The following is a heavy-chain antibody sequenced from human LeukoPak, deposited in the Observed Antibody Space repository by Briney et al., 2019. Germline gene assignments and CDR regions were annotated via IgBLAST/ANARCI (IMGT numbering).Heavy chain of an antibody. CDR2: IYYSGST. J-gene: IGHJ4*02. V-gene: IGHV4-59*01. D-gene: IGHD3-22*01. Sequence: SETLSLTCTVSGGSISSYYWSWIRQPPGKGLEWIGYIYYSGSTNYNPSLKSRVTISVDTSKNQFSLKLSYVTAADTAVYYCASSASWDYYDQTFDYWGQGTLVTVSS. CDR3: ASSASWDYYDQTFDY. CDR1: GGSISSYY.